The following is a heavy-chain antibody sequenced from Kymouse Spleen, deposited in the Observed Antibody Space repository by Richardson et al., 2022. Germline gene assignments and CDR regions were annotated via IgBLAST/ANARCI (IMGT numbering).Heavy chain of an antibody. J-gene: IGHJ4*02. CDR1: GFTFSSYG. CDR3: ARDLAARLLDY. CDR2: IWYDGSNK. Sequence: QVQLVESGGGVVQPGRSLRLSCAASGFTFSSYGMHWVRQAPGKGLEWVAVIWYDGSNKYYADSVKGRFTISRDNSKNTLYLQMNSLRAEDTAVYYCARDLAARLLDYWGQGTLVTVSS. V-gene: IGHV3-33*01. D-gene: IGHD6-6*01.